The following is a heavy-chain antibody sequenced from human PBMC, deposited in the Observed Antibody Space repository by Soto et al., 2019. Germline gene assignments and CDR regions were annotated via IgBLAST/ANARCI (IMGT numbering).Heavy chain of an antibody. J-gene: IGHJ4*02. V-gene: IGHV1-69*12. D-gene: IGHD5-18*01. Sequence: QVQLVQSGAEVKKPESSVKVSCKAPGGTFSTYAISWVRQAPGQGLGWMGGIIPMFGTANYAQRFQDRVTITADESTNTVYMELSSLRSEDTAVYFCASGIQLWLRRINSGYSGWGQGTLVTVSS. CDR3: ASGIQLWLRRINSGYSG. CDR2: IIPMFGTA. CDR1: GGTFSTYA.